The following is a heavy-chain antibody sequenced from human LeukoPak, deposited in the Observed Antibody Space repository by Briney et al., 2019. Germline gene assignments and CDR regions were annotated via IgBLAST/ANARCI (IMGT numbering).Heavy chain of an antibody. Sequence: PGGSLRLSCAASGFSFTTYWMSWVRQAPGKGLEWVSYISSNGSTIYYADSVKGRFTISRDNAKNSLYLQMNSLRAEDTAVYYCARKYSSSWASWASADAFDIWGQGTMVTVSS. CDR1: GFSFTTYW. V-gene: IGHV3-48*04. J-gene: IGHJ3*02. CDR3: ARKYSSSWASWASADAFDI. CDR2: ISSNGSTI. D-gene: IGHD6-13*01.